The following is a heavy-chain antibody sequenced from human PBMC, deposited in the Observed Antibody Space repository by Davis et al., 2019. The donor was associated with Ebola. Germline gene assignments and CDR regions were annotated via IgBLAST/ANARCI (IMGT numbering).Heavy chain of an antibody. CDR1: GFTFSDYY. V-gene: IGHV3-11*05. Sequence: PGGSLRLSCAASGFTFSDYYMSWIRQAPGKGLEWVSYISSSSSYTNYADSVKGRFTISRDNAKNSLYLQMNSLRSEDTAVYYCARDTDNGTDYWGQGTLVTVSS. CDR2: ISSSSSYT. J-gene: IGHJ4*02. D-gene: IGHD2-8*01. CDR3: ARDTDNGTDY.